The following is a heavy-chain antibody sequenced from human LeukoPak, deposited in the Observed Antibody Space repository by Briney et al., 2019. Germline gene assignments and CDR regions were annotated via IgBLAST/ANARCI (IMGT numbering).Heavy chain of an antibody. J-gene: IGHJ4*02. CDR2: INPNSGGT. V-gene: IGHV1-2*02. CDR1: GYTVTDYY. Sequence: EASVKVSCKASGYTVTDYYLHWVRQAPGQGLEWMGWINPNSGGTNYAQKFQGRVTMTRDTSISTAYMELSRLRSDDTAVYYCARAAYRIVVVPAALDYWGQGTLVTVSS. CDR3: ARAAYRIVVVPAALDY. D-gene: IGHD2-2*01.